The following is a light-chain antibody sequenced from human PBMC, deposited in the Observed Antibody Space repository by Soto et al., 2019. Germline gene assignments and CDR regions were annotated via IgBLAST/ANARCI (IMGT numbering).Light chain of an antibody. CDR3: QQYSKSPLT. CDR1: QSVSSSY. CDR2: GAS. J-gene: IGKJ1*01. Sequence: EIVLTQSPGTLSLSPGERATLSCRASQSVSSSYLAWYQQKPGQAPRLVIYGASSRATGIPDRFSGSGSGTDFTLTISRLEPEDFAVYYCQQYSKSPLTFGQGTKVDIK. V-gene: IGKV3-20*01.